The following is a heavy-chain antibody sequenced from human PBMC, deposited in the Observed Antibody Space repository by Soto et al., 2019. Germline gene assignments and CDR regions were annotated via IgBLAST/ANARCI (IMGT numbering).Heavy chain of an antibody. CDR1: GFTFSSYG. D-gene: IGHD2-8*02. V-gene: IGHV3-30*03. J-gene: IGHJ6*02. CDR2: ISYDGSNK. CDR3: ARDRTVGRYGMDV. Sequence: GGSLRLSCAASGFTFSSYGMHWVRQAPGKGLEWVAVISYDGSNKYYADSVKGRFTISRDNSKNTLYLQMNSLRAEDTAVYYCARDRTVGRYGMDVWGQGTTVTVSS.